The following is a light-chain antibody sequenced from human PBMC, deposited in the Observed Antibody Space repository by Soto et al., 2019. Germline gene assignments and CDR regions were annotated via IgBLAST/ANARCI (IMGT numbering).Light chain of an antibody. J-gene: IGKJ4*01. CDR3: QQYGVTPPNT. CDR1: QSVSSRF. CDR2: GAS. V-gene: IGKV3-20*01. Sequence: EIVLTQSPGTLSLSPGERATLSCRASQSVSSRFLAWYQQKPGQAPRLLICGASSRATGIPDRFSGSGSGTDFTLTISGLEPEDFALYYCQQYGVTPPNTFGGGTKVEV.